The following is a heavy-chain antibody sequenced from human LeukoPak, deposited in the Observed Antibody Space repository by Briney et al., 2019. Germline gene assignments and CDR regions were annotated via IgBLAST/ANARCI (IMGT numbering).Heavy chain of an antibody. J-gene: IGHJ5*02. CDR1: GGSFSGYY. CDR2: INHSGST. Sequence: SETLSLTCAVYGGSFSGYYWSWIRQPPGKGLEWIGEINHSGSTNYNPSLKSRVTISVDTSKNQFSLKLSSVTAADTAVYYCARGKQWLGLGANWFDPWGQGTLVTVSS. V-gene: IGHV4-34*01. CDR3: ARGKQWLGLGANWFDP. D-gene: IGHD6-19*01.